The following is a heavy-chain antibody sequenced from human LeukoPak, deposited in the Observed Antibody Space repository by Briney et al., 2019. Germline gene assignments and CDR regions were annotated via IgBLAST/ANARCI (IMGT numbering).Heavy chain of an antibody. D-gene: IGHD3-9*01. CDR1: DVSFSGYY. CDR3: ASEGPRLRYFASLAAFDI. V-gene: IGHV4-34*01. J-gene: IGHJ3*02. Sequence: SETLPLTCAAYDVSFSGYYWSWIRQAPGKGLEWIGEINHSGSTNDNPSLKSRVTISVDRSKNLFSLKLSSVTAADTGVDYCASEGPRLRYFASLAAFDIWGQGTMVTVSS. CDR2: INHSGST.